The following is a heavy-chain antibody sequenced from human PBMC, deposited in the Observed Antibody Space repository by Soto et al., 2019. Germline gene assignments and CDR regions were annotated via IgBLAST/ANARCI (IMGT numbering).Heavy chain of an antibody. D-gene: IGHD3-3*02. CDR3: ARGAHFWSGYQYGMDV. Sequence: QVQLVQSGAEVEKPGASVKVSCKASGYTFTSYDINWVRQATGQGLEWMGWMNPNSGNTGYAQKFQGRVTMTRNTSISTAYMELSSLRSEDTAVYYCARGAHFWSGYQYGMDVWGQGTTVTVSS. CDR1: GYTFTSYD. J-gene: IGHJ6*02. CDR2: MNPNSGNT. V-gene: IGHV1-8*01.